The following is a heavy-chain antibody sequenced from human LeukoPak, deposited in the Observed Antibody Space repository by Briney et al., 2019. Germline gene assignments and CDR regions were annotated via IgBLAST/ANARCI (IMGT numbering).Heavy chain of an antibody. V-gene: IGHV3-9*01. CDR2: ISWNSGSI. Sequence: PGGSLRLSCAASGFTFDDYAMHWVRQAPGKGLEWVSGISWNSGSIGYADSVKGRFTISRDNAKNSLYLQMNSLRAEDTALYYCARGLPLYELAGPNWFDPWGQGTLVTVSS. CDR1: GFTFDDYA. D-gene: IGHD6-13*01. J-gene: IGHJ5*02. CDR3: ARGLPLYELAGPNWFDP.